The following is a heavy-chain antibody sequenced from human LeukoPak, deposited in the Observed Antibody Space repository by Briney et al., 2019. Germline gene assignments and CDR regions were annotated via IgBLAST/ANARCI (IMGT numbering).Heavy chain of an antibody. CDR2: INTDGSST. CDR3: VREYSSSSGRAFDM. CDR1: GFTFSSYW. D-gene: IGHD6-6*01. J-gene: IGHJ3*02. V-gene: IGHV3-74*01. Sequence: PGGSLRLSCAASGFTFSSYWMHWVRQAPGKGLVWVSRINTDGSSTNSADSVKGRLTISRDNAKNTLYLQMNSLRAEDTAVYYCVREYSSSSGRAFDMWGQGTMVTVSP.